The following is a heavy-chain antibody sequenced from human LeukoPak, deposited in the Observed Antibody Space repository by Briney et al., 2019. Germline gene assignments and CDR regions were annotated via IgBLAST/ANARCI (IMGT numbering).Heavy chain of an antibody. V-gene: IGHV4-59*01. D-gene: IGHD3-16*01. CDR3: ARDMSYYYGMDV. CDR2: IYYSGST. Sequence: PSETLSLTCTVSGGSISSYYWSWIRQPPGKGLEWIGYIYYSGSTNYNPALKCRVTISVDTSKNQYSLKLSSVTAADTAVYYCARDMSYYYGMDVWGQGTTVTVSS. CDR1: GGSISSYY. J-gene: IGHJ6*02.